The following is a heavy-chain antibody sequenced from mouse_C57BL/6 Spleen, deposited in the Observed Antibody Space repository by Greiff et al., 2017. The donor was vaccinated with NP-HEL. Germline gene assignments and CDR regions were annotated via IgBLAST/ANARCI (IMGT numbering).Heavy chain of an antibody. D-gene: IGHD2-4*01. CDR1: GFTFSSYG. V-gene: IGHV5-6*01. CDR3: ARDYDN. J-gene: IGHJ2*01. CDR2: ISSGGSYT. Sequence: EVQVVESGGDLVKPGGSLKLSCAASGFTFSSYGMSWVRQTPDKRLEWVATISSGGSYTYYPDSVKGRFTISRDNAKNTLYLQMSSLKSEDTAMYYCARDYDNWGQGTTLTVSS.